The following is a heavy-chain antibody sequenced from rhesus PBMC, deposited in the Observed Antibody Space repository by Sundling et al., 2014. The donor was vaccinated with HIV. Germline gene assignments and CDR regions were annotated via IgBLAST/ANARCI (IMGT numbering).Heavy chain of an antibody. CDR3: TRMNQAYYFDY. CDR1: GGSISSNF. D-gene: IGHD3-9*01. Sequence: QVQLQESGPGLVKPSETLSLTCAVSGGSISSNFWSWIRQPPGKGLEWIGNIYGSKGNTYYNPTLKSRVTISKDTSKNQFSLKLSSVTAADTAVYFCTRMNQAYYFDYWGQGVLVTVSS. CDR2: IYGSKGNT. V-gene: IGHV4-160*01. J-gene: IGHJ4*01.